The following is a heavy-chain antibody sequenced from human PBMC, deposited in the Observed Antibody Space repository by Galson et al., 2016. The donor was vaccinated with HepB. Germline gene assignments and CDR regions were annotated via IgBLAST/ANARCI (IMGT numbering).Heavy chain of an antibody. CDR2: IRSKTNTYAT. J-gene: IGHJ4*02. V-gene: IGHV3-73*01. CDR3: MSYRDDYLRGGD. Sequence: SLRLSCAVSGFTFSGSAIHWVRQASVKGLEWVGRIRSKTNTYATAYGESVKGRFTIYRDDSRNTAYLQMNSLKTEDTAVYYCMSYRDDYLRGGDWGQGTLVTVSS. D-gene: IGHD5-12*01. CDR1: GFTFSGSA.